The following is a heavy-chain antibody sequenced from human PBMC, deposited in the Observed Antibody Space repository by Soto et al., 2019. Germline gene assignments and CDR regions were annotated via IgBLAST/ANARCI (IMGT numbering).Heavy chain of an antibody. D-gene: IGHD4-4*01. CDR3: ATRDVTTCYGRDV. J-gene: IGHJ6*02. Sequence: QVQLVESGGGVVQPGRSLRLSCAASGFTFSSSGMHWVRQAPGKGLEWVAVISYDGSNKYYADSVKGRFTISRDNSKNTLYLHMNSLRAEDTAVYYCATRDVTTCYGRDVWGQGTTVPVSS. CDR2: ISYDGSNK. CDR1: GFTFSSSG. V-gene: IGHV3-30*03.